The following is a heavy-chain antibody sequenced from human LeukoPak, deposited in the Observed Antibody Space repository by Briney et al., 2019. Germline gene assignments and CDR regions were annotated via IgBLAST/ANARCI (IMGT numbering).Heavy chain of an antibody. CDR1: GGSISSGSYY. Sequence: SETLSLTCTVSGGSISSGSYYWSWIRQPAGKGLEWIGRIYTSGSTNYNPSLKSRVTISVDTSKNQFSLKLSSVTAADTAVYYCARERNYPSPIDYWGQGTLATVSS. CDR2: IYTSGST. J-gene: IGHJ4*02. D-gene: IGHD1-7*01. V-gene: IGHV4-61*02. CDR3: ARERNYPSPIDY.